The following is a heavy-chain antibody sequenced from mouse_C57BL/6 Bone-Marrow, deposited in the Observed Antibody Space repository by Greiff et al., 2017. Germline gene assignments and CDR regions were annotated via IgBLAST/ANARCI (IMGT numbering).Heavy chain of an antibody. CDR1: GFSLSTSGMG. D-gene: IGHD1-1*01. J-gene: IGHJ1*03. CDR2: IYWDDDK. V-gene: IGHV8-12*01. CDR3: ALRNYYGSSYDWYFDV. Sequence: QVTLKVSGPGILQSSQTLSLTCSFSGFSLSTSGMGVSWIRQPSGKGLEWLAHIYWDDDKRDNPSLKSRLTISKDTSRNRVFLKITSVDTADTATYYCALRNYYGSSYDWYFDVWGTGTTVTVSS.